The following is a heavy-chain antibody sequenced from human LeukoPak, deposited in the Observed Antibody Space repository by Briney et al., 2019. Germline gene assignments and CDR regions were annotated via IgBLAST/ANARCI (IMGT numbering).Heavy chain of an antibody. CDR3: ARHSGYSYGPFDY. Sequence: GASLKISCKGSGYSFTNSWIGWVRQLPGKGLEWMGIIYPGDSDTRYSPSFQGQVTISADKSISTAYLPWGSLKASDTAIYYCARHSGYSYGPFDYWGQGTLVTVSS. CDR1: GYSFTNSW. CDR2: IYPGDSDT. V-gene: IGHV5-51*01. J-gene: IGHJ4*02. D-gene: IGHD5-18*01.